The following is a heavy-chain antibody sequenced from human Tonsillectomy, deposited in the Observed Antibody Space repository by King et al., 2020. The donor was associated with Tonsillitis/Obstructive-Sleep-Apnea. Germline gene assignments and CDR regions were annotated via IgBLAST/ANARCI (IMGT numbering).Heavy chain of an antibody. CDR3: AHRHPYYYYMDV. Sequence: TLKESGPTLVKPTQTLTLTCTFSGFSLNTSGGGVCWIRQPPGKALEWLALIYWDDDKRYRPSLKSRLSITRDTSKNQVVLTMTNMDPVDTATYYGAHRHPYYYYMDVWGKGTTVTVSS. CDR2: IYWDDDK. V-gene: IGHV2-5*02. J-gene: IGHJ6*03. CDR1: GFSLNTSGGG.